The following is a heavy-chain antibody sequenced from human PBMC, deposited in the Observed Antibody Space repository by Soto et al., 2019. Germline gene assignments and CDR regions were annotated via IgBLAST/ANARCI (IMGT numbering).Heavy chain of an antibody. D-gene: IGHD1-1*01. CDR3: ARMATYGTLNWFDP. CDR2: MNPNSANT. V-gene: IGHV1-8*01. CDR1: GYAFGDYD. Sequence: QVQLVQSGAEVQRPGASVKVSCRASGYAFGDYDISWVRQAPGQGLEWMGWMNPNSANTGYAQKFQGRVSMTGDMSISTAYMELSRLRPEDTAIYYCARMATYGTLNWFDPWGQGALVTVSS. J-gene: IGHJ5*02.